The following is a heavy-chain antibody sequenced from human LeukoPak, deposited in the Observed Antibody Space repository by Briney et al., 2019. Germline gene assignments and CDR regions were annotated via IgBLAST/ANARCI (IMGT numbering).Heavy chain of an antibody. CDR2: ISASGGGT. J-gene: IGHJ6*03. Sequence: PGGSLRLSCAMSGVTNSMSWVRQAPGKGLEWVSSISASGGGTHYTGSVKGRFTISRDNSKKTTYLQMNSLRVDDTAKYFCAAWDPNFYYMDVWGKGTTVTVSS. CDR3: AAWDPNFYYMDV. CDR1: GVTNS. D-gene: IGHD1-26*01. V-gene: IGHV3-23*01.